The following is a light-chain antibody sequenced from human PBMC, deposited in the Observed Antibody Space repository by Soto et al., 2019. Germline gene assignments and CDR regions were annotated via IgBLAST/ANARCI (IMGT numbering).Light chain of an antibody. Sequence: DIQMTQSPSSLSASVGDRVTITCRARQSISTYLNWYQQRPGKAPKLLISIASRLQSGVPSRFSGSGSGTDCTLTISSLQPEDFASYFCQQSYSTPYTFGQGTKLEI. J-gene: IGKJ2*01. V-gene: IGKV1-39*01. CDR2: IAS. CDR3: QQSYSTPYT. CDR1: QSISTY.